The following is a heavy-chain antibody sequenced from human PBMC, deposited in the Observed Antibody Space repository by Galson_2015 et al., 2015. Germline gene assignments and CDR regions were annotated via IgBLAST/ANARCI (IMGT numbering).Heavy chain of an antibody. D-gene: IGHD1-26*01. Sequence: LSLTCTVSGGSISGSSSYWGWIRQPPGKGLEWIGSIYYSGSTYYNPSLKSRVTISVDTSKNQFSLKLSSVTAADTAVYYCASGRDWSDPWGQGTLVTASS. J-gene: IGHJ5*02. CDR2: IYYSGST. CDR3: ASGRDWSDP. V-gene: IGHV4-39*01. CDR1: GGSISGSSSY.